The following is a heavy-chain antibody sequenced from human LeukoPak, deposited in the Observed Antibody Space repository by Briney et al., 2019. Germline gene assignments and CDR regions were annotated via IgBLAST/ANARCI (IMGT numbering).Heavy chain of an antibody. CDR1: GGSISSYY. J-gene: IGHJ4*02. Sequence: PSETLSLTCTVSGGSISSYYWSWIRQPPGKGLEWIGYIYYSGSTNYNPSLKSRVTISVDTSKNQFSLKLSSVTAADTAVYYCARNDMVLFDYWGQGTLVTVSS. CDR2: IYYSGST. CDR3: ARNDMVLFDY. D-gene: IGHD2-8*01. V-gene: IGHV4-59*01.